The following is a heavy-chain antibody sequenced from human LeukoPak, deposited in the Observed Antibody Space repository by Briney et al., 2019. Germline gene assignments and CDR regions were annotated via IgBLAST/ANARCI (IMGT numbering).Heavy chain of an antibody. CDR3: ATGIAGRLGEGSVF. D-gene: IGHD6-13*01. CDR1: GYTLTELS. Sequence: ASVKVSCKVSGYTLTELSMHWVRQAPGKGLEWMGGFDPEDGETIYAQKFQGRVTMTEDTSTDTAYMELSSLRSEDTAVYYCATGIAGRLGEGSVFWGQGTMVTVSS. J-gene: IGHJ3*01. V-gene: IGHV1-24*01. CDR2: FDPEDGET.